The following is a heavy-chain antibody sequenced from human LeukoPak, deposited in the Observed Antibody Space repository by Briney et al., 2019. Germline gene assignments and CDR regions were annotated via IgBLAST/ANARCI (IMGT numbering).Heavy chain of an antibody. CDR3: ARDASPGFDSSGFDYYFDY. J-gene: IGHJ4*02. CDR2: ISSSGSTI. D-gene: IGHD3-22*01. V-gene: IGHV3-11*01. Sequence: GGSLRLSCAASGFTFSTYAMTWIRQAPGKGLEWVSYISSSGSTIYYADSVKGRFTISRDNAKNSLYLQMNSLSAEDTAVYYCARDASPGFDSSGFDYYFDYWGQGTLVTVSS. CDR1: GFTFSTYA.